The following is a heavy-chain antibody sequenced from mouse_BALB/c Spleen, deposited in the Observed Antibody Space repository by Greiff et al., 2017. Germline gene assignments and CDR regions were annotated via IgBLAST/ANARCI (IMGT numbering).Heavy chain of an antibody. D-gene: IGHD2-12*01. J-gene: IGHJ3*01. CDR2: IDPANGNT. CDR1: GFNFNDSY. V-gene: IGHV14-3*02. Sequence: VQLQQSGAELVKPGASVKLSCTASGFNFNDSYMHWVKQRPGQGLEWIGRIDPANGNTKYDPKFQGKATITADTSSNTAYLQLSSLTSEDTAVEYSAREYYSHEGGHAWLAYWGQGTLVTVSA. CDR3: AREYYSHEGGHAWLAY.